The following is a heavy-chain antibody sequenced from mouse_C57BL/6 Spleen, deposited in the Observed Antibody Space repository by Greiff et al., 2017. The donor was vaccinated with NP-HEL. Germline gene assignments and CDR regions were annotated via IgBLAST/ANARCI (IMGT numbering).Heavy chain of an antibody. D-gene: IGHD1-1*02. Sequence: VQLQQSGPGLVQPSQSLSITCTVSGFSLTSYGVHWVRQSPGEGLEWLGVIWSGGSTDYNAAFISSLSIRKDNSKGQVFLKMNRLQADDTALYYCARGDGSSFDYWGQGTTLTVSS. CDR2: IWSGGST. J-gene: IGHJ2*01. V-gene: IGHV2-2*01. CDR1: GFSLTSYG. CDR3: ARGDGSSFDY.